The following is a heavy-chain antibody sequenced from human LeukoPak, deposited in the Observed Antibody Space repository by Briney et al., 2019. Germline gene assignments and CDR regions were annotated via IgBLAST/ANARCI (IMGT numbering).Heavy chain of an antibody. D-gene: IGHD3-16*01. CDR3: ARGGQLQMGVKY. Sequence: GGSLRLSCAASGFTVSSNYMSWVRQAPGKGLEWVSVIYSGGSTYYADSVRGRFTISRDNSKNTLYLQMNSLRAEDTAVYYCARGGQLQMGVKYWGQGTLVTVSS. V-gene: IGHV3-66*01. CDR2: IYSGGST. J-gene: IGHJ4*02. CDR1: GFTVSSNY.